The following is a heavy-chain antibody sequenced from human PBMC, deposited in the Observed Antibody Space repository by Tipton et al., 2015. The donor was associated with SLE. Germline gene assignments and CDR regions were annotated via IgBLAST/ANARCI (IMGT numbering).Heavy chain of an antibody. Sequence: TLSLTCAVYGGYFSGYYWSWIRQPPGKGLEWIGEINHSGSTNYNPSLKSRVTISVNTSKNQFSLKLSSVTAADTAVYYCARVPRYYDSTGYFFDYWGQGTLVTVSS. CDR1: GGYFSGYY. V-gene: IGHV4-34*01. D-gene: IGHD3-22*01. CDR3: ARVPRYYDSTGYFFDY. CDR2: INHSGST. J-gene: IGHJ4*02.